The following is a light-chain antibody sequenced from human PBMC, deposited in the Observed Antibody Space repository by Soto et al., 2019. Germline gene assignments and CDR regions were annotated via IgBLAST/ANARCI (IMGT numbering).Light chain of an antibody. V-gene: IGKV3-20*01. CDR1: QSVSSY. CDR2: DTS. CDR3: QQYFSSPLT. J-gene: IGKJ4*01. Sequence: EIVLTQSPGTLSLSVGERVTLSCRASQSVSSYLARYQQTPGQAPRLLIYDTSNRATGTPDRFSGSGSGTDFTITISRLEPEDFKVYYCQQYFSSPLTFGGGTTVEIK.